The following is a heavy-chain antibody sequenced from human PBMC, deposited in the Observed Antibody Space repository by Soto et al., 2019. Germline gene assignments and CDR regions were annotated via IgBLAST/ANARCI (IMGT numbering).Heavy chain of an antibody. D-gene: IGHD4-17*01. CDR2: IKQDGSEK. CDR3: AREPGPDGDAYFQH. J-gene: IGHJ1*01. CDR1: GFTFSSYW. Sequence: EVQLVESGGGLVQPGGSLRLSCAASGFTFSSYWMSWVRQAPGKGLEWVANIKQDGSEKYYVDSVKGRFTISRDNAKNFLYLQMNSLTAKDTAVYYCAREPGPDGDAYFQHWGQGTLVTVSS. V-gene: IGHV3-7*01.